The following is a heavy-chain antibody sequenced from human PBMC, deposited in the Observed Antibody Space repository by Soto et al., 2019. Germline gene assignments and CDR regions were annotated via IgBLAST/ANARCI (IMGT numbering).Heavy chain of an antibody. V-gene: IGHV1-69*13. D-gene: IGHD3-22*01. CDR3: AYYNHYDSSVIVAFDI. CDR1: GGTFSSYA. CDR2: IIPIFGTA. J-gene: IGHJ3*02. Sequence: SVKVSCKASGGTFSSYAISWVRQAPGQGLEWMGGIIPIFGTANYAQKFQGRVTITADESTSTAYMELSSLRSEDTAVYYCAYYNHYDSSVIVAFDIWGQGTMVTVSS.